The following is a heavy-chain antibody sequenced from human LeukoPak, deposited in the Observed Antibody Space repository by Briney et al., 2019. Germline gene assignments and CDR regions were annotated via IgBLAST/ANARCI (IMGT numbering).Heavy chain of an antibody. Sequence: GGSLRLSCAASGFTFSNYGMHWVRQAPGKGLEWVAVIWYDGSNKYYADSVKGRFTISRDNSKNTVYLQMNSLRAEDTAVYYCARSPRNYDILTGYYGGLAFDIWGRGTMVTVSS. J-gene: IGHJ3*02. CDR2: IWYDGSNK. V-gene: IGHV3-33*08. D-gene: IGHD3-9*01. CDR3: ARSPRNYDILTGYYGGLAFDI. CDR1: GFTFSNYG.